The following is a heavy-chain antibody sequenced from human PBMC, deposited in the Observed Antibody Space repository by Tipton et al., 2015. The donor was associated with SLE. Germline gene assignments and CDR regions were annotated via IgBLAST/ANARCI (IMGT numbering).Heavy chain of an antibody. Sequence: TLSLTCTVSGGSISSHYWSWIRQPPGKGLEWIGEINHSGSTNFNPSLKSRVTISVDTSKNQFSLKLSSVTAADTAVYYCATWRRPYYYYGMDVWGQGTTVTVSS. D-gene: IGHD1-1*01. CDR3: ATWRRPYYYYGMDV. J-gene: IGHJ6*02. CDR2: INHSGST. V-gene: IGHV4-34*01. CDR1: GGSISSHY.